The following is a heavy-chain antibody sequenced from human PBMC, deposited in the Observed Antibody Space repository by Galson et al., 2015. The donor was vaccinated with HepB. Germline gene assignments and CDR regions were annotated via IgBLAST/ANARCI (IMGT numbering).Heavy chain of an antibody. V-gene: IGHV1-69*13. CDR2: IIPIFGTA. Sequence: SVKVSCKASGYTFTGYYMHWVRQAPGQGLEWMGGIIPIFGTANYAQKFQGRVTITADESTSTAYMELSSLRSEDTAVYYCARGFDYGGNPGRWGQGTLVTVSS. J-gene: IGHJ4*02. CDR1: GYTFTGYY. CDR3: ARGFDYGGNPGR. D-gene: IGHD4-23*01.